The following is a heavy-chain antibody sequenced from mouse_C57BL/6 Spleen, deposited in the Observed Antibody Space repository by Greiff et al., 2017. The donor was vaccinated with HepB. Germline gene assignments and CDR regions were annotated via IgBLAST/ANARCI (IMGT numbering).Heavy chain of an antibody. Sequence: QVQLKESGPGLVQPSQSLYITCTVSGFSFTSYGVYWVRQSPGKGLEWLGVIWSGGSTNYNAAFISRLSSSKDNSKSHDFFKLSSLQADDTAKYYCARNYGSSYLDYWGQGTTLTVSS. CDR1: GFSFTSYG. CDR3: ARNYGSSYLDY. J-gene: IGHJ2*01. V-gene: IGHV2-2*01. CDR2: IWSGGST. D-gene: IGHD1-1*01.